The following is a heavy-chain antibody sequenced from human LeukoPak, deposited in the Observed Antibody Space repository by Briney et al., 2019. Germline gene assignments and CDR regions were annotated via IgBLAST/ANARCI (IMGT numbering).Heavy chain of an antibody. CDR2: ISGSGGST. D-gene: IGHD2-2*01. J-gene: IGHJ4*02. V-gene: IGHV3-23*01. CDR3: AKDLVIYCSSTSCLFDY. CDR1: GFTFSSYA. Sequence: PGGSLRLSCAASGFTFSSYAMSWVRQAPGKGLEWVSAISGSGGSTYYADSVKGRFTISRDNSKNTLYLQMNSLRAEDTAVYYCAKDLVIYCSSTSCLFDYWGQGTLVTVSS.